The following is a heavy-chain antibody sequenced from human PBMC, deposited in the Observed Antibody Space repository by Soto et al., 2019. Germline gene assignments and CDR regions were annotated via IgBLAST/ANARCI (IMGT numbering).Heavy chain of an antibody. J-gene: IGHJ4*02. CDR1: GFRFSDHS. D-gene: IGHD4-17*01. V-gene: IGHV3-48*02. Sequence: GGSLRLSCVASGFRFSDHSMNWVRQAPGKGLEWVSYITSSGDSIQYADSVKGRFTVSRDNAKNSLFLHMNSLRDDDTAVYYCARLPKGSTVTRWGQGTLVTVSS. CDR3: ARLPKGSTVTR. CDR2: ITSSGDSI.